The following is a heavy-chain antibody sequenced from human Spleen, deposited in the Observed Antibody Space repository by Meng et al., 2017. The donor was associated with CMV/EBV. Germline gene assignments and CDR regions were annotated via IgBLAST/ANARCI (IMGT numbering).Heavy chain of an antibody. D-gene: IGHD2-21*01. CDR3: AKDLRPRTYCGGDCYPGPGDY. CDR2: ISWNSGNM. V-gene: IGHV3-9*01. Sequence: GGSLRLSCAGSGFNFENYAMHWVRQAPGKGLEWVSSISWNSGNMGYADSVEGRFTISRDNSKNTLYLQMNSLRAEDTAVYYCAKDLRPRTYCGGDCYPGPGDYWGQGTRVTVSS. J-gene: IGHJ4*02. CDR1: GFNFENYA.